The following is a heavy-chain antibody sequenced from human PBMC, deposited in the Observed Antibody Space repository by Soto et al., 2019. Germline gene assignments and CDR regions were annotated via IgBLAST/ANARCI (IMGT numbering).Heavy chain of an antibody. V-gene: IGHV3-11*01. D-gene: IGHD3-22*01. Sequence: LRPSCATSGFTFSDYYMNWIRQAPGKGLEWISYISDSGKTIYQADSVKGRFTISRDNAKSSVFLQMNSLRAEDTAVYYCARLVRDYDSSGAYYLAYDNWGQGTLVTVSS. CDR1: GFTFSDYY. J-gene: IGHJ4*02. CDR3: ARLVRDYDSSGAYYLAYDN. CDR2: ISDSGKTI.